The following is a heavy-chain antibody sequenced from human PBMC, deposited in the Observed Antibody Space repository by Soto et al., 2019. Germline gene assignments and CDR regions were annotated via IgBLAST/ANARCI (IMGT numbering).Heavy chain of an antibody. Sequence: QVQLVQSGAEVKKPGASVKVSCKASGYTFTSYSMHWVRQAPGQGLEWMGIINPSGGSTRYAQKFKGRVPKPRDTAKSKVYVELSSLRSEDTAVYYCARGLIYDSSGYYFDYWGQGTLVTVSS. CDR3: ARGLIYDSSGYYFDY. D-gene: IGHD3-22*01. V-gene: IGHV1-46*01. J-gene: IGHJ4*02. CDR2: INPSGGST. CDR1: GYTFTSYS.